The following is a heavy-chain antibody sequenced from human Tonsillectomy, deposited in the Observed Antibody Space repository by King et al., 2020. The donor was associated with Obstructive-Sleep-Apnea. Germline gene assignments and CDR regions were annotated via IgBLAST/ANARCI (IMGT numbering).Heavy chain of an antibody. V-gene: IGHV3-74*01. CDR2: INSDGSSK. CDR3: VRARWYYDSPEPFWD. Sequence: VQLVESGGGLVQPGGSLRLSCAASGFTFSSYWMHWVRQAPGKGLVWVSRINSDGSSKSYADSVKGRFTISRDNAENTLYLQMNSLRAEDTAVYYCVRARWYYDSPEPFWDWGQGTLVTVSS. J-gene: IGHJ4*02. CDR1: GFTFSSYW. D-gene: IGHD3-22*01.